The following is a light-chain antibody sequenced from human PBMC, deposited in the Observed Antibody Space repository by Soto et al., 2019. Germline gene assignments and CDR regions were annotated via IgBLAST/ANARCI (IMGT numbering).Light chain of an antibody. CDR2: GAS. CDR3: QQYGRSPNA. Sequence: IVLTQSPGTLSLSPRDRSTLSCRSSQPVGSAYLAWYRQTLGQAPRLLIYGASSRASGIPDRFSGSGSGTDFTLTISRLEPEDFAVYYCQQYGRSPNAFGQGTRLEIK. J-gene: IGKJ5*01. CDR1: QPVGSAY. V-gene: IGKV3-20*01.